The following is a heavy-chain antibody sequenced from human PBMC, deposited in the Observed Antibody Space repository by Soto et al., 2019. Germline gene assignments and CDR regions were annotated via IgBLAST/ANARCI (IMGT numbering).Heavy chain of an antibody. CDR1: GFTFTSSA. J-gene: IGHJ4*02. D-gene: IGHD3-10*01. CDR2: IVVGSGNT. V-gene: IGHV1-58*01. Sequence: GASVKVSCKASGFTFTSSAVQWVRQARGQRLEWIGWIVVGSGNTNYAQKFQERVTITRDMSTSTAYMELSSPRSEDTAVYYCAADLRTSGFGHYWGQGTLVTVSS. CDR3: AADLRTSGFGHY.